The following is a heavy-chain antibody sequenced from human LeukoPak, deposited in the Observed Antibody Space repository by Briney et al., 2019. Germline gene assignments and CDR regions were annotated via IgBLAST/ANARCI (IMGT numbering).Heavy chain of an antibody. CDR2: MNPNSDNT. CDR1: GYTFTSYD. D-gene: IGHD1-26*01. Sequence: GASVKVSCKASGYTFTSYDINWVRQATGQGLEWMGWMNPNSDNTGYAQKFQGRVTMTRNTSISTAYMELRSLRSDDTAVYYCARGAEVPLVGATITNRYAAFDIWGQGTMVTVSS. CDR3: ARGAEVPLVGATITNRYAAFDI. J-gene: IGHJ3*02. V-gene: IGHV1-8*01.